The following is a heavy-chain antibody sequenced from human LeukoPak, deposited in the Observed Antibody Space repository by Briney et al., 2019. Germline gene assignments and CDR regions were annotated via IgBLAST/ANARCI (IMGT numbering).Heavy chain of an antibody. V-gene: IGHV3-23*01. J-gene: IGHJ5*02. D-gene: IGHD4-17*01. CDR2: ISSSGGST. CDR3: AKGTTVIRGGWFDP. CDR1: GFVFRSYA. Sequence: GSLRLSCAASGFVFRSYAMSWVRQAPGKGLEWVSGISSSGGSTYCADSVKGRFTISRDNSKNTLYLQMNSLRAEDTAVYYCAKGTTVIRGGWFDPWGQGTLVTVSS.